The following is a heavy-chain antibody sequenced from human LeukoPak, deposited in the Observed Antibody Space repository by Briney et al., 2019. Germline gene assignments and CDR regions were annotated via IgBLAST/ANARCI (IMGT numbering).Heavy chain of an antibody. D-gene: IGHD6-13*01. V-gene: IGHV1-24*01. CDR2: FDPEDGET. CDR1: GYTLTELS. CDR3: ARVWDSSSWYSGY. J-gene: IGHJ4*02. Sequence: GASVKVSCKVSGYTLTELSMHWVRQAPGKGLEWMGGFDPEDGETIYAQKFQGRVTMTRNTSISTAYMELSSLRSEDTAVYYCARVWDSSSWYSGYWGQGTLVTVSS.